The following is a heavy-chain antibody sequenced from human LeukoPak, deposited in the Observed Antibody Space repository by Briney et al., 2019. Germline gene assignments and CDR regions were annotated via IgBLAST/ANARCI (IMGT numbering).Heavy chain of an antibody. CDR1: GFPFIYYT. CDR2: ASSDGSDK. V-gene: IGHV3-30*04. J-gene: IGHJ4*03. D-gene: IGHD2-2*01. Sequence: GSLRLSCTTSGFPFIYYTMHWVRQAPGEGPEWVALASSDGSDKQYAASVKGRFTISRDDSKNTLYLEMNTLKDEDTAVYYCARAHSASWYAAYWGHGTRVTVSS. CDR3: ARAHSASWYAAY.